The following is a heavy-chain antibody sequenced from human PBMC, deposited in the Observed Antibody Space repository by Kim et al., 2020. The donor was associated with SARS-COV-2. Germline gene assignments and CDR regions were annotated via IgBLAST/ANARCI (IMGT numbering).Heavy chain of an antibody. CDR3: ARDPYGDYGGYFDY. J-gene: IGHJ4*02. V-gene: IGHV4-34*01. Sequence: SETLSLTCAVYGGSFSGYYWSWIRQPPGKGLEWIGEINNSGSTNYNPSLKSRVTISVDTSKNQFSLKLSSVTAADTAVYYCARDPYGDYGGYFDYWGQGTLVTVSS. CDR2: INNSGST. CDR1: GGSFSGYY. D-gene: IGHD4-17*01.